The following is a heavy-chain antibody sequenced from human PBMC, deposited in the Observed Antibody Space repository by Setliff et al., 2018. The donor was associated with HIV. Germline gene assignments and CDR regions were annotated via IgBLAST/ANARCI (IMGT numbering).Heavy chain of an antibody. CDR3: ATSTLGWSDDAFDI. V-gene: IGHV1-8*02. J-gene: IGHJ3*02. D-gene: IGHD2-21*01. Sequence: GASVKVSCKASGYTFSSYDINWVRQATGQGLEWMGWMNPNSGNTGYAQKFQGRVTMTRNTAISTAYMELRRLKSEDTAAYYCATSTLGWSDDAFDIWGQGTMVTVSS. CDR1: GYTFSSYD. CDR2: MNPNSGNT.